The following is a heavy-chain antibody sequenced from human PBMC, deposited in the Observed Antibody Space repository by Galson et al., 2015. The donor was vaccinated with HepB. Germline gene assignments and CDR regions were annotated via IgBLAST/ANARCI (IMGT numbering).Heavy chain of an antibody. Sequence: SLRLPCAASGFTFSSYAMSWVRQAPGKGLEWVSAISGSGGSTYYADSVKGRFTISRDNSKNTLYLQMNSLRAEDTAVYYCAKDRVPYSSSWYLDYWGQGTLVTVSS. CDR3: AKDRVPYSSSWYLDY. V-gene: IGHV3-23*01. J-gene: IGHJ4*02. CDR1: GFTFSSYA. CDR2: ISGSGGST. D-gene: IGHD6-13*01.